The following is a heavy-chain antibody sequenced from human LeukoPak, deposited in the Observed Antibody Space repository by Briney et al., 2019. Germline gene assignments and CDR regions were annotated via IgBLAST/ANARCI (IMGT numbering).Heavy chain of an antibody. CDR3: ARDPSTAYCSSTSCYTDPTPYWYFDL. V-gene: IGHV3-13*01. J-gene: IGHJ2*01. CDR2: IGTAGDT. Sequence: PGGSLRLSCAASGFTFSSYDMHWVRQATGKGLEWVSAIGTAGDTYYPGSVKGRFTISRENAKNSLYLQMNSLRAEDTAVYYCARDPSTAYCSSTSCYTDPTPYWYFDLWGRGTLVTVSS. D-gene: IGHD2-2*01. CDR1: GFTFSSYD.